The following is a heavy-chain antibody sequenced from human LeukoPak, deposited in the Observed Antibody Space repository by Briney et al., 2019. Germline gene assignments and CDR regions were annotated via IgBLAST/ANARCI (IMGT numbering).Heavy chain of an antibody. J-gene: IGHJ6*04. CDR2: IIPIFGTA. Sequence: ASVKVPCKASGGTFSSYAISWVRQAPGQGLEWMGGIIPIFGTANYAQKFQGRVTITADESTSTAYMELSSLRSEDTAVYYCASMEHSPPRNDCSSTSCLSYYYYGMDVWGKGTTVTVSS. V-gene: IGHV1-69*13. CDR1: GGTFSSYA. CDR3: ASMEHSPPRNDCSSTSCLSYYYYGMDV. D-gene: IGHD2-2*01.